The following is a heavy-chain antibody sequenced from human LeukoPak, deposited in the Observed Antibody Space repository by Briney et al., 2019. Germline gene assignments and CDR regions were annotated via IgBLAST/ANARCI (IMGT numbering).Heavy chain of an antibody. CDR3: ATALRFLEWLFY. D-gene: IGHD3-3*01. V-gene: IGHV4-59*08. J-gene: IGHJ4*02. CDR2: IYYSGST. CDR1: GGSISSYY. Sequence: SETLSLTCTVSGGSISSYYWSWIRQPPGKGLEWIGYIYYSGSTNYNPSLKSRVTISVDTSKNQFSLKLSSVTAADTAVYYCATALRFLEWLFYWGQGTLVTVSS.